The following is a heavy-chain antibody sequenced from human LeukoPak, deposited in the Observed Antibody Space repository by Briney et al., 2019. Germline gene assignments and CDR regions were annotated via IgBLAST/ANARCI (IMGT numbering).Heavy chain of an antibody. CDR2: ISPSGGST. V-gene: IGHV1-46*01. CDR3: ARQSAGYGSGSYNFDY. J-gene: IGHJ4*02. Sequence: ASVKVSCKAFGYTFTSNYMHWVRQAPGQGPEWMGVISPSGGSTTYAQKLQGRVTMTTDTSTSTAYMELRSLRSDDTAVYYCARQSAGYGSGSYNFDYWGQGTLVTVSS. CDR1: GYTFTSNY. D-gene: IGHD3-10*01.